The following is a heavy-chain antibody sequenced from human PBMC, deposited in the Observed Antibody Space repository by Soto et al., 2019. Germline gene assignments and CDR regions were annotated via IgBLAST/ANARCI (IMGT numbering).Heavy chain of an antibody. Sequence: SETLCLTCTVSGGSISSSSYYGGWIRQPPGKGLEWIGSIYYSGSTYYHPSLKSRVTISVDTSKNQFSLKLSSVTAADTAVYYCARRGSSSWYGYWGQGTLVTVS. CDR2: IYYSGST. CDR3: ARRGSSSWYGY. J-gene: IGHJ4*02. CDR1: GGSISSSSYY. V-gene: IGHV4-39*01. D-gene: IGHD6-13*01.